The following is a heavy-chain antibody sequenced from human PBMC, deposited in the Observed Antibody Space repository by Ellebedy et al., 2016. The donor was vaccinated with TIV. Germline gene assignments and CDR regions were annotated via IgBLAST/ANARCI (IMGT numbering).Heavy chain of an antibody. Sequence: GGSLRLSXAASGFTFSSYGMHWVRQAPGKGLEWVAVISYDGSNKYYADSVKGRFTISRDNSKNTLYLQMNSLRAEDTAVYYCAKGRRFRGSGSTRVDYWGQGTLVTVSS. D-gene: IGHD1-26*01. J-gene: IGHJ4*02. CDR1: GFTFSSYG. CDR2: ISYDGSNK. V-gene: IGHV3-30*18. CDR3: AKGRRFRGSGSTRVDY.